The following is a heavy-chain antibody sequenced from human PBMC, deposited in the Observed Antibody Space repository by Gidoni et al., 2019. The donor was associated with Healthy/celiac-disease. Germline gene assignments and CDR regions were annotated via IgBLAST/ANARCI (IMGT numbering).Heavy chain of an antibody. J-gene: IGHJ4*02. CDR1: GGSFSGYY. V-gene: IGHV4-34*01. D-gene: IGHD3-3*01. CDR2: INNSGST. CDR3: ARAHILRFLLN. Sequence: QVQLQQWGAGLLKPSETLSLTCAVYGGSFSGYYWSWIRQHPGKGMEWIGEINNSGSTNYNPSLKSRVTISVDTSKNQFSLKLSSVTAADTAVYYCARAHILRFLLNWGQGTLVTVSS.